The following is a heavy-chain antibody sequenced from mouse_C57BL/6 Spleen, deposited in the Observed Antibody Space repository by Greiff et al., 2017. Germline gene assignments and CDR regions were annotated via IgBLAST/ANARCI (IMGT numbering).Heavy chain of an antibody. J-gene: IGHJ2*01. CDR2: IYPGNGGT. CDR1: GYTFTSYW. D-gene: IGHD1-1*01. Sequence: QVQLQQPGAELVKPGASVKMSCKASGYTFTSYWITWVKQRPGQGLEWIGDIYPGNGGTNYNEKFKSKATLTVDTSSSPAYLPLSSLTSEDSAVYYVERGGVYYGSSPYYFDDWGQGTTLTVSS. CDR3: ERGGVYYGSSPYYFDD. V-gene: IGHV1-55*01.